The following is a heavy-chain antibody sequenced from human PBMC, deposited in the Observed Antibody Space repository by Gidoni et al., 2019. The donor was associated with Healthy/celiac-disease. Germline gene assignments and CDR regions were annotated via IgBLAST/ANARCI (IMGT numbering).Heavy chain of an antibody. CDR2: ISGSGGST. CDR1: GFTFSSYA. V-gene: IGHV3-23*01. Sequence: EVQLLESGGGLVQPGGSLRLSCAASGFTFSSYAMSWVRQAPGKGREWVSAISGSGGSTYYADSVKGRFTISRDNSKNTLYLQMNSLRAEDTAVYYCAKVVRGSGSYYYGYWGQGTLVTVSS. CDR3: AKVVRGSGSYYYGY. J-gene: IGHJ4*02. D-gene: IGHD3-10*01.